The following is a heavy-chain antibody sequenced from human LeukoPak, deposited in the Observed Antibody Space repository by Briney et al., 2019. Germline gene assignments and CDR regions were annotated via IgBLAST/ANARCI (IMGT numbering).Heavy chain of an antibody. D-gene: IGHD6-19*01. V-gene: IGHV3-21*01. CDR3: AKLIMGEAVAGTIDY. CDR1: GFTFSSYS. Sequence: PGGSLRLSCAASGFTFSSYSMNWVRQAPGKGLEWVSSISSSSSYIYYADSVKGRFTISRDNAKNSLYLQMNSLRAEDTAVYYCAKLIMGEAVAGTIDYWGQGTLVTVSS. CDR2: ISSSSSYI. J-gene: IGHJ4*02.